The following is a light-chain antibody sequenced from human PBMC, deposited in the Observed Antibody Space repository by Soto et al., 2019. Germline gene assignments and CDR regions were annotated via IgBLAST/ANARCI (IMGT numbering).Light chain of an antibody. V-gene: IGLV1-47*01. CDR1: ISNIGSNY. CDR3: SAWDDSLSGWV. J-gene: IGLJ3*02. Sequence: QSVLTQPPSASGTPGKRVTISCSGSISNIGSNYVYWYQQLPGTAPKLLIYRNNQRPSVVPDRFSGYKSGTSASLAISGLRSEDEAEYYCSAWDDSLSGWVFVGGTKLTVL. CDR2: RNN.